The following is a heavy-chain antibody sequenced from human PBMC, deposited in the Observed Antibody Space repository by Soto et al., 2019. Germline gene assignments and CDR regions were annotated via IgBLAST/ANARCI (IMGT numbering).Heavy chain of an antibody. D-gene: IGHD1-1*01. Sequence: GGSLRHGCAASGFTSSNAWKNWVRQSAGKGLEWVGRIKSKTDGGTTDYAAPVKGRFTISRDDSKNTLYLQMNSLKTEDTAVYYCTTDYLDAPYLGMDVWGQGTTVTVSS. V-gene: IGHV3-15*07. J-gene: IGHJ6*02. CDR3: TTDYLDAPYLGMDV. CDR1: GFTSSNAW. CDR2: IKSKTDGGTT.